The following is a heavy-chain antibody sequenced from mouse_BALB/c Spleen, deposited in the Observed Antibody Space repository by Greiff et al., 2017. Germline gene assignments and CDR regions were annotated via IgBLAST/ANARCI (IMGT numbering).Heavy chain of an antibody. V-gene: IGHV5-6-2*01. J-gene: IGHJ1*01. Sequence: DVKLVESGGGLVKLGGSLKLSCAASGFTFSSYYMSWVRQTPEKRLELVAAINSNGGSTYYPDTVKGRFTISRDNAKNTLYLQMSSLKSEDTALYYCARREYDYWYFDVWGAGTTVTVSS. D-gene: IGHD2-10*02. CDR3: ARREYDYWYFDV. CDR1: GFTFSSYY. CDR2: INSNGGST.